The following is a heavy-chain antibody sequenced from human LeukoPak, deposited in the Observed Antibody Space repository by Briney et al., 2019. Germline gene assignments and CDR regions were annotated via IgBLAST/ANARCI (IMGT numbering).Heavy chain of an antibody. D-gene: IGHD5-12*01. Sequence: SETLSLTCTVSGGSISSYYWSWIRQPPGKGLEWIGYIYYSGSTNYNPSLKSRVTISVDTSKNQFSLKLSSVTAADTAVYYCARDGYPPVYFDYWGQGTLVTVSS. J-gene: IGHJ4*02. CDR2: IYYSGST. CDR1: GGSISSYY. CDR3: ARDGYPPVYFDY. V-gene: IGHV4-59*01.